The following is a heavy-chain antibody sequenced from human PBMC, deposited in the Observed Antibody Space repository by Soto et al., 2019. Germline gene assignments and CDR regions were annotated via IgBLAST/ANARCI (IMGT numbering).Heavy chain of an antibody. V-gene: IGHV4-34*01. CDR3: ARAFFTIFGVVIIPHDGMDV. D-gene: IGHD3-3*01. CDR1: GGSFSGYY. Sequence: SETLCLTCAVDGGSFSGYYWSWIRQPPGKGLEWIGEINHSGSTNYNPSLKSRVTISVDTSKNQFSLKLSSVTAADTAVYYCARAFFTIFGVVIIPHDGMDVWGQGTTVTVSS. J-gene: IGHJ6*02. CDR2: INHSGST.